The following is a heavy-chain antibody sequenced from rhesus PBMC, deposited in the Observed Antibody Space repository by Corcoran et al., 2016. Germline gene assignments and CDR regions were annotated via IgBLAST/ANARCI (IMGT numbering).Heavy chain of an antibody. J-gene: IGHJ4*01. D-gene: IGHD6-13*01. CDR1: GGSFSSYW. CDR3: ARSSVWSQSWDY. CDR2: INGNSGST. V-gene: IGHV4-80*01. Sequence: QVQLQESGPGLVKPSETLSLICAVSGGSFSSYWWSWIRQHPGKGLEWIGEINGNSGSTNYNPSLKSRVTISTEASKNQCSLKLSSVTAADTAVYYCARSSVWSQSWDYWGQGVLVTVSS.